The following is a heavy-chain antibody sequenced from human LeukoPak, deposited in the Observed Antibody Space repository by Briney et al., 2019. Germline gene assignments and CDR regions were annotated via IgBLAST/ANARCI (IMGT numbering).Heavy chain of an antibody. CDR1: GFISSSYW. V-gene: IGHV3-7*01. CDR2: IKQDGSEK. CDR3: ARDGPPDSSGYSRPYYYYGMDV. J-gene: IGHJ6*02. Sequence: PGGSLRLSCAASGFISSSYWMSWVRQAPGKGLEWVATIKQDGSEKYYVDSVKGRFTISRDNAKNSQYLQMNSVRVEDTAVYYCARDGPPDSSGYSRPYYYYGMDVWGQGTTVTVSS. D-gene: IGHD3-22*01.